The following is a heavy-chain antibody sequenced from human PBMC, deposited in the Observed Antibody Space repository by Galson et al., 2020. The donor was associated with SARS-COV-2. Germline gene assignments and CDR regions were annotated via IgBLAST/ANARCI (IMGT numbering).Heavy chain of an antibody. Sequence: SETLSLTCAVYGGSFSGYYWSWIRQPPGKGLEWIGEINHSGSTNYNPSLKSRVTISVDTSKNQFSLKLSSVTAADTAVYYCARGPRCSSSWYGPRCWFDPWGQGTLVTVSS. V-gene: IGHV4-34*01. D-gene: IGHD6-13*01. CDR3: ARGPRCSSSWYGPRCWFDP. CDR1: GGSFSGYY. CDR2: INHSGST. J-gene: IGHJ5*02.